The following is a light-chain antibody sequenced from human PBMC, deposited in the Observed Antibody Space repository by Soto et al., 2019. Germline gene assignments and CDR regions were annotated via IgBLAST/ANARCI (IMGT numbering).Light chain of an antibody. Sequence: EIVMTQSPATLSVSPGERATLSCRASQSVSSNFAWYQQRPAQAPRLLIYDVSTRATGVPIRFSGSGSGTEFTLTISSLQSEDFAVYYCQQYHDWPLTFGGGTKVDIK. CDR1: QSVSSN. J-gene: IGKJ4*01. CDR2: DVS. V-gene: IGKV3D-15*01. CDR3: QQYHDWPLT.